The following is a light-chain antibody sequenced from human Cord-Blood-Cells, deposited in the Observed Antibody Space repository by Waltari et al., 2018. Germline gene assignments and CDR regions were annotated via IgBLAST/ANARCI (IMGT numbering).Light chain of an antibody. Sequence: QSALTQPASVSGSPGQSITISCTGTSSDVGGYNYVSWYQQHPGKAPKHMIYDVSKRPSGVSNRFSGSKSGNTASLTISGLQAEDEADYYCSSYTSSSTLVFGTGTKVTVL. CDR1: SSDVGGYNY. J-gene: IGLJ1*01. CDR3: SSYTSSSTLV. V-gene: IGLV2-14*01. CDR2: DVS.